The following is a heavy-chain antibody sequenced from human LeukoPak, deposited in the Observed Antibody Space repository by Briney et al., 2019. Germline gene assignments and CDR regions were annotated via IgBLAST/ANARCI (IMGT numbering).Heavy chain of an antibody. D-gene: IGHD2-15*01. CDR3: ARQKHVGRLTDY. J-gene: IGHJ4*02. V-gene: IGHV5-51*01. Sequence: GASLQISCKGSGYSFTSYWIVWVRQMPGKGLEWMGIIYPGDSDIRYNPSFQGRVTISADKSLSSAYLQWGSLKASDTAMYYCARQKHVGRLTDYWGQGTLVTVSS. CDR1: GYSFTSYW. CDR2: IYPGDSDI.